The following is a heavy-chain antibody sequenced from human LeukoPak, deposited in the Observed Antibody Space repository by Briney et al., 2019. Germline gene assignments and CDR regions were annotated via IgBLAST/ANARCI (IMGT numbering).Heavy chain of an antibody. CDR2: IYHSGST. CDR1: GGSISSGGYS. V-gene: IGHV4-30-2*01. D-gene: IGHD3-22*01. Sequence: PSETLSLTCAVSGGSISSGGYSWSWLRQPPGKGLERIGYIYHSGSTYDNPSLKSRVTISVDRSKNQFSLKLSSVTAADTAVYYCARTTYYYDSTQGNWFDPWGQGTLVTVSS. J-gene: IGHJ5*02. CDR3: ARTTYYYDSTQGNWFDP.